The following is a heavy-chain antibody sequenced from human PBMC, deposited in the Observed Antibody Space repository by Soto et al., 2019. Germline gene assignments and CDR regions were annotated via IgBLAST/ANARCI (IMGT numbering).Heavy chain of an antibody. D-gene: IGHD3-3*01. CDR1: GDSISNYY. CDR2: IYYSGST. CDR3: ARGGDFWSGYYTDYYYMDV. Sequence: ASETLSLTCTVSGDSISNYYWSWIRQPPGKGLEWIGYIYYSGSTNYNPSLKSRVTMSVDTSKNQFSLKLSSVTAADTAVYYCARGGDFWSGYYTDYYYMDVWGKGTTVTVSS. J-gene: IGHJ6*03. V-gene: IGHV4-59*01.